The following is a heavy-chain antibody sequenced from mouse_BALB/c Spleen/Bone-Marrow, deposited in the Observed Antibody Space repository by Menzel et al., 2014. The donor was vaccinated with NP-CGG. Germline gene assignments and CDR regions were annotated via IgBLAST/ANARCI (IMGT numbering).Heavy chain of an antibody. CDR2: ISSGGSYT. CDR3: TREDTNRDFDY. J-gene: IGHJ2*01. V-gene: IGHV5-6-4*01. CDR1: GFTFSSYT. Sequence: EVKVVESGGGLVKPGGSLKLSCAASGFTFSSYTMSWVRQTPEKRLEWVATISSGGSYTYYPDSVKGRFTIYRDNAKNTLYLQMSSRKSEDTAIYYCTREDTNRDFDYRGQGTTLTVSS. D-gene: IGHD4-1*01.